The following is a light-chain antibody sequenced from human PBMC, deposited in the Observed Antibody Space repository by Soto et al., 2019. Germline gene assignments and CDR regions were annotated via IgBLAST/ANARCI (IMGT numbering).Light chain of an antibody. CDR2: DVS. CDR1: SSDVGGYNY. J-gene: IGLJ2*01. V-gene: IGLV2-14*01. Sequence: QSVLTQPASVSGSPGQSITISCTGTSSDVGGYNYVSWYQQHPGKAPKLMIYDVSNRSSGVSNRFSGSKSGNTASLTISALQAEDEADYYCSSYTSSSTLVFGGGTKLTVL. CDR3: SSYTSSSTLV.